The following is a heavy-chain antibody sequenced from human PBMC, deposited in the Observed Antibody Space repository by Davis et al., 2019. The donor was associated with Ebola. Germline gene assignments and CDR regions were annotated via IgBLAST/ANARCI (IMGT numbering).Heavy chain of an antibody. Sequence: GGSLRLSCAASGFIVSDKYMSWVRQAPGKGLEWVSVIYRDGRTYYADSVKGRFTISRDNSKNTLYLQMNSLRAEDTAEYYCTRHVSGDFWYFDLWGRGTLVTVSS. D-gene: IGHD4-17*01. CDR2: IYRDGRT. CDR3: TRHVSGDFWYFDL. CDR1: GFIVSDKY. V-gene: IGHV3-53*01. J-gene: IGHJ2*01.